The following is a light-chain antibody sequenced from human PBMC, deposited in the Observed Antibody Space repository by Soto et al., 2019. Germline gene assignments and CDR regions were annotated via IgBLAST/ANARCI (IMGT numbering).Light chain of an antibody. V-gene: IGLV2-14*01. CDR3: SSYTIGSTYV. CDR2: EVT. CDR1: SSDVGAYDD. Sequence: QSALAQPASVSASPGQSITISCTGTSSDVGAYDDVSWYRQHPGKAPRLLIYEVTNRPSGVSNWFSGSKSGDTASLTISGLQAEDEGDYYCSSYTIGSTYVFGRGTKVTVL. J-gene: IGLJ1*01.